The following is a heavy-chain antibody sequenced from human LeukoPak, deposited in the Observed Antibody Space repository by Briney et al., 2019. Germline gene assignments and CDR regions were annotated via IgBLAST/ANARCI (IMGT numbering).Heavy chain of an antibody. Sequence: PGGSLRLSCAASGFTFSSYGMSWVRQAPGKGLEWVSSISGSVGTIYYADSVKGRFTISRDNSENTLYLQMNSLRAEDTAMYYCAKDFNWNLLDYWGQGTLVTVSS. CDR2: ISGSVGTI. J-gene: IGHJ4*02. D-gene: IGHD1-20*01. V-gene: IGHV3-23*01. CDR3: AKDFNWNLLDY. CDR1: GFTFSSYG.